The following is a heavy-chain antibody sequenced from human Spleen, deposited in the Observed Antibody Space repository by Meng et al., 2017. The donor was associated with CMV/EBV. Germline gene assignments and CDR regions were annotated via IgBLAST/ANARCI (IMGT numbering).Heavy chain of an antibody. CDR2: ISSSGSTI. V-gene: IGHV3-48*04. CDR1: GFTFSTNS. D-gene: IGHD1/OR15-1a*01. Sequence: GGSLRLSCAASGFTFSTNSMHWVRQAPGKGLEWVSYISSSGSTIYYADSVKGRFTISRDNAKNSLYLQMNSLRAEDTAVYYCARIIITGTGDFDYWGQGTLVTVSS. J-gene: IGHJ4*02. CDR3: ARIIITGTGDFDY.